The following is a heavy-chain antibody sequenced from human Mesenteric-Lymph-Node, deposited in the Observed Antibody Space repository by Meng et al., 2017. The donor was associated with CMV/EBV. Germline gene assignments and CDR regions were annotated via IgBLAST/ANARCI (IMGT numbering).Heavy chain of an antibody. D-gene: IGHD1-26*01. V-gene: IGHV3-30*02. J-gene: IGHJ4*02. CDR1: GFTFTTSG. CDR3: ARLKVVGATRGADY. Sequence: GESLKISCDASGFTFTTSGMHWVRQAPGKGLEWVAYIHYDGTIKLHADSVKGRFTISRDNSKNTLYLQMNSLRAEDTAVYYCARLKVVGATRGADYWGQGTLVTVSS. CDR2: IHYDGTIK.